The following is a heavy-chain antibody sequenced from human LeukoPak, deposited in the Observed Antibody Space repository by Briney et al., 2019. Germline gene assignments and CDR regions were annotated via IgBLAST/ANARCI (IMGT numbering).Heavy chain of an antibody. CDR1: GFTFSIYS. V-gene: IGHV3-48*02. CDR2: ISADSNTI. D-gene: IGHD2-15*01. CDR3: ARDRAAPTWFFDL. Sequence: PGGSLRLSCAASGFTFSIYSMNWVCQAPGGGREWLSYISADSNTIYYADSVKGRFTISRDNAKTSLYLQMNTLRDEDTAVYYCARDRAAPTWFFDLWGRGTLVLVSS. J-gene: IGHJ2*01.